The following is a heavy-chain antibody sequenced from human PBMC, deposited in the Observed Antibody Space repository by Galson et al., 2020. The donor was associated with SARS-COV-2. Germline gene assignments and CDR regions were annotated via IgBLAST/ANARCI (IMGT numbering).Heavy chain of an antibody. Sequence: GGSLRLSCAASGFTFSSYAMSWVRQAPGKGLEWVSAISGSGGSTYYADSVKGRFTISRDNSKNTLYLQMNSLRAEDTAVYYCAKLRRYYDILTDTYYFDYWGQGTLVTVSS. V-gene: IGHV3-23*01. J-gene: IGHJ4*02. D-gene: IGHD3-9*01. CDR2: ISGSGGST. CDR3: AKLRRYYDILTDTYYFDY. CDR1: GFTFSSYA.